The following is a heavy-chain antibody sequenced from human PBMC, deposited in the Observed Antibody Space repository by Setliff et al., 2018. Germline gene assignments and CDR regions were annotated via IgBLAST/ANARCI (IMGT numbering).Heavy chain of an antibody. Sequence: SVKVSCKASGGTFSSYAISWVRQAPGQGLEWMGGIIPILGIANYAQKFQGRVTITADKSTSTASMELSSLRSEDTAVYYCARDSSQWLVRRYFDYWGQGTLVTVSS. CDR2: IIPILGIA. CDR1: GGTFSSYA. CDR3: ARDSSQWLVRRYFDY. D-gene: IGHD6-19*01. J-gene: IGHJ4*02. V-gene: IGHV1-69*10.